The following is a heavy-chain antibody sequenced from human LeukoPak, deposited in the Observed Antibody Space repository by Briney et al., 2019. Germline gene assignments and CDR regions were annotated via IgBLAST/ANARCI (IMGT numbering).Heavy chain of an antibody. CDR2: ISYDGSNK. CDR3: AKDLLPGAVAGTGYYYGMDV. CDR1: GFTFGSYG. V-gene: IGHV3-30*18. Sequence: PGGSLRLSCAASGFTFGSYGMHWVRQAPGKGLEWVAVISYDGSNKYYADSVKGRFTISRDNSKNTLYLQMNSLRAEDTAVYYCAKDLLPGAVAGTGYYYGMDVWGQGTTVTVSS. J-gene: IGHJ6*02. D-gene: IGHD6-19*01.